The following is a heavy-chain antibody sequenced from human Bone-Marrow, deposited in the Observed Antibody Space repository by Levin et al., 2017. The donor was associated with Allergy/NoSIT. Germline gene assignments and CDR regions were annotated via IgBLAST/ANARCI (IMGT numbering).Heavy chain of an antibody. CDR1: GFTFSTYW. Sequence: SCAASGFTFSTYWMHWVRQAPGQGLVWVSRIKGDGSGTTYADSVKGRFTISRDNAKNTLYLQMNSLRAEDTAIYFCPRGRIVVSPPLDYWGQGTLATVSS. J-gene: IGHJ4*02. V-gene: IGHV3-74*03. CDR3: PRGRIVVSPPLDY. D-gene: IGHD3-22*01. CDR2: IKGDGSGT.